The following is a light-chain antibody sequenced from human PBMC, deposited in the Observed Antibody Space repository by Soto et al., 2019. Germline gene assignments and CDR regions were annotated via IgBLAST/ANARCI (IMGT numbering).Light chain of an antibody. J-gene: IGLJ2*01. CDR1: SSDVGGYNF. Sequence: QSALTQPPSASGSPGQSVTISCTGTSSDVGGYNFVSWYQQLPGKAPKVMIYDVSKRPSGVPDRFSGSKSGNMASLTVSGLQAEDEADYYCSSYAGSNNGVFGGGTKLTVL. CDR3: SSYAGSNNGV. V-gene: IGLV2-8*01. CDR2: DVS.